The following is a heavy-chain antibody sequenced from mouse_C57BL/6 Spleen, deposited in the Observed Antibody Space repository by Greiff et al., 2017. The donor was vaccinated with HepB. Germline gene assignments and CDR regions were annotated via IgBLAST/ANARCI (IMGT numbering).Heavy chain of an antibody. CDR2: INPSTGGT. D-gene: IGHD1-1*01. CDR3: AREEGITTGYFDV. CDR1: GYSFTGYY. Sequence: EVQLQQSGPELVKPGASVKISCKASGYSFTGYYMNWVKQSPEKSLEWIGEINPSTGGTTYNQKFKAKATLTVDKSSSTAYMQLKSLTSEDSAVYYCAREEGITTGYFDVWGTGTTVTVSS. V-gene: IGHV1-42*01. J-gene: IGHJ1*03.